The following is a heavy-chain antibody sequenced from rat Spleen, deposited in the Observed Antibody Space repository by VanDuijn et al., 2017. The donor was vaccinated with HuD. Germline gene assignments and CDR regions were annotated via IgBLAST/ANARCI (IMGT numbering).Heavy chain of an antibody. V-gene: IGHV5-27*01. J-gene: IGHJ2*01. Sequence: EVQLVESGGGLVQPGRSLKLSCAASGFTFSNYGMAWVRQAPTKGLEWVASITNSGGSTYYRDSVKGRFTISRDNAKSTLYLQMDSLRSEDTATYYCTTDLRLPGYNNYWGQGVMVTVSS. D-gene: IGHD1-4*01. CDR2: ITNSGGST. CDR1: GFTFSNYG. CDR3: TTDLRLPGYNNY.